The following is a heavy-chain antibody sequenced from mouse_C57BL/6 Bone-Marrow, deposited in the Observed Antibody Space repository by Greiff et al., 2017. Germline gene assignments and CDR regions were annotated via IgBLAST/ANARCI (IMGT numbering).Heavy chain of an antibody. D-gene: IGHD1-1*01. Sequence: VQLKESVAELVRPGASVKLSCTASGFNIKNTYMHWVKQRPEQGLEWIGRIDPANGNTKYAPKFQGKATITADTSSNTAYLQLSSLTSEDTAIYYCANLYYYGSSPLVWGTGTTVTVSS. CDR2: IDPANGNT. CDR1: GFNIKNTY. J-gene: IGHJ1*03. V-gene: IGHV14-3*01. CDR3: ANLYYYGSSPLV.